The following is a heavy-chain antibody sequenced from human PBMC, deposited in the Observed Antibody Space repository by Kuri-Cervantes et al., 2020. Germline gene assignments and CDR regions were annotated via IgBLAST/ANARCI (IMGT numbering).Heavy chain of an antibody. CDR2: INHSGST. CDR3: ARAPVVDIYRFDY. J-gene: IGHJ4*02. CDR1: GFTVSSYY. D-gene: IGHD2-15*01. V-gene: IGHV4-34*01. Sequence: GSLRLSCAASGFTVSSYYMSWVRQPPGKGLEWIGEINHSGSTNYNPSLKSRVTISVDTSKNQFSLKLSSVTAADTAVYYCARAPVVDIYRFDYWGQGTLVTDSS.